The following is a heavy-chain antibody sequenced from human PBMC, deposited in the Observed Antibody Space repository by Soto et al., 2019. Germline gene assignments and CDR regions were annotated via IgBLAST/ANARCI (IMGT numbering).Heavy chain of an antibody. CDR1: GGSFRGYF. V-gene: IGHV4-34*01. Sequence: SETLSLTCAVSGGSFRGYFWSWIRQSPDKGLEWIGEINDSGSTYYNPSFKSRLTISVDTSNSQISLRLTAVTAADSAVYYCQGGDFWGQGTRVTVSS. CDR3: QGGDF. CDR2: INDSGST. J-gene: IGHJ4*02. D-gene: IGHD3-16*01.